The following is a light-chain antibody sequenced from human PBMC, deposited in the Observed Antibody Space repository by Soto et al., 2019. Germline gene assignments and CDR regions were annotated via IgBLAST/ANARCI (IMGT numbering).Light chain of an antibody. CDR3: LQHNSYPYT. CDR1: QGISKS. V-gene: IGKV1-17*03. CDR2: AAS. Sequence: DIQMTQSPSAMSASVGDRVTITCRASQGISKSLAWFQQSPGKVPTRLIYAASTLQSGVPSRFSGSGSGTDFTLTISSLQPEDFATYYCLQHNSYPYTFGQGTKLEIK. J-gene: IGKJ2*01.